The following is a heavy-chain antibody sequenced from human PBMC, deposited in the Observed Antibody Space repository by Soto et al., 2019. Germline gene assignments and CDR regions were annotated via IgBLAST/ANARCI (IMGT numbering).Heavy chain of an antibody. CDR1: GGTFSSYA. CDR2: IIPIFGTA. Sequence: AASVKVSCKAPGGTFSSYAISWVRQAPGQGLEWMGGIIPIFGTANYAQKFQGRVTITADKSTSTAYMELSSLRSEDTAVYYCARVSSSSSEVHYYYGMDVWGQGTTVTVSS. D-gene: IGHD6-6*01. J-gene: IGHJ6*02. V-gene: IGHV1-69*06. CDR3: ARVSSSSSEVHYYYGMDV.